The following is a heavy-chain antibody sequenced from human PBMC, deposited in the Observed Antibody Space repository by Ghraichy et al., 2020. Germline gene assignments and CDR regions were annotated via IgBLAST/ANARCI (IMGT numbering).Heavy chain of an antibody. CDR2: VYHTGNT. D-gene: IGHD1-26*01. J-gene: IGHJ2*01. CDR1: GYAISSGHY. V-gene: IGHV4-38-2*02. CDR3: AAASGSYYWYFDL. Sequence: SETLSLTCSVSGYAISSGHYWGWVRQPPGKGLEWIEIVYHTGNTHYKQSLQSRFTISVDTSKNQFSLSLSSLTAADTAVYYCAAASGSYYWYFDLWGRGTLFTVSP.